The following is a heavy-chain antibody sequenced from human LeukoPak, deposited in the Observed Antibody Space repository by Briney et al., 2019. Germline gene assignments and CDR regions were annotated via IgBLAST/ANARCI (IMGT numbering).Heavy chain of an antibody. CDR1: GFTFDDYG. D-gene: IGHD3-10*01. V-gene: IGHV3-20*04. J-gene: IGHJ4*02. CDR3: AKDCMCGSGSYFFDY. CDR2: IKWNGGST. Sequence: GGSLRLSCAASGFTFDDYGMSWVRQAPGKGLEWVSSIKWNGGSTGYADSVKGRFSISRDNAKNSLYLQMNSLRAEDTAVYYCAKDCMCGSGSYFFDYWGQGTLVTVSS.